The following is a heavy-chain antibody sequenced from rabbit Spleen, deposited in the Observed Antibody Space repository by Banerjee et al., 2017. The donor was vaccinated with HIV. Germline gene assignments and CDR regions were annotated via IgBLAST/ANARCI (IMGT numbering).Heavy chain of an antibody. V-gene: IGHV1S7*01. CDR3: AREVAGVDAGSFDL. CDR2: IYPAKGST. CDR1: GIDFTNYY. D-gene: IGHD4-2*01. Sequence: QLTETGGGLVQPGGSLTLSCKASGIDFTNYYITWVRQAPGKGLEWIGIIYPAKGSTDYASWVNGRFTISSDNAQSTVDLKMTSLTAADTATYFCAREVAGVDAGSFDLWGQGTLVT. J-gene: IGHJ4*01.